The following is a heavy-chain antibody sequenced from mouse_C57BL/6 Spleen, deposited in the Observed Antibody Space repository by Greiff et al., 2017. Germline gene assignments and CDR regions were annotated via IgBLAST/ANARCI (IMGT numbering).Heavy chain of an antibody. CDR3: ARWLPHWYFDV. Sequence: QVHVKQPGAELVKPGASVKMSCKASGYTFTSYWITWVKQRPGQGLEWIGDIYPGSGSTNYNEKFKSKATLTVDTSSSTAYMQLSSLTSEDSAVYYCARWLPHWYFDVWGTGTTVTVSS. CDR1: GYTFTSYW. V-gene: IGHV1-55*01. J-gene: IGHJ1*03. D-gene: IGHD2-2*01. CDR2: IYPGSGST.